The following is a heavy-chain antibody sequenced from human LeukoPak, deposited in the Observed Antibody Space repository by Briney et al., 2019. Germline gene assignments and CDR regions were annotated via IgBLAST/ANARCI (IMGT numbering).Heavy chain of an antibody. J-gene: IGHJ4*02. CDR3: ARGYDDSSGYYFDY. Sequence: GASVKVSCKASGYTFTSYDINWVRQATGQGLEWMGWMNPYSVNTVYAQKFQGRVTMTRNTSISTAYMDMSSLRSEDTAVYYCARGYDDSSGYYFDYWGQGTLVTVSP. CDR2: MNPYSVNT. V-gene: IGHV1-8*01. CDR1: GYTFTSYD. D-gene: IGHD3-22*01.